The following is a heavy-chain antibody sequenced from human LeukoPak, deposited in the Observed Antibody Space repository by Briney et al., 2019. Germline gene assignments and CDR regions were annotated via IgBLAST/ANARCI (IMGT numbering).Heavy chain of an antibody. D-gene: IGHD4-17*01. CDR1: GGSLSSYY. CDR2: IYHSGCT. J-gene: IGHJ4*02. CDR3: AREGTVTTPDY. V-gene: IGHV4-59*01. Sequence: SVTLSLTCTGSGGSLSSYYWSWIRQPPGKGLEWIGHIYHSGCTNHNLSPKSRATISVDTSKHQFSLKLSTVTAADAAVYYCAREGTVTTPDYWGQGTLVTVSS.